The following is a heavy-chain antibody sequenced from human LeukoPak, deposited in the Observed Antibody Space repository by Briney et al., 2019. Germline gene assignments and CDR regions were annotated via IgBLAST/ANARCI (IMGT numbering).Heavy chain of an antibody. D-gene: IGHD3-10*01. V-gene: IGHV4-39*01. J-gene: IGHJ4*02. CDR3: ARHFRFIGFGELLAFDT. Sequence: NPSETLSLTCSVSDDAISTTAYYWGWVRQSPGKGLEWIGSIYYNGDTYYDPSLKSRISISIDTSKNQFSLNLNSMTAADSGVYYCARHFRFIGFGELLAFDTWGQGTRVIVSS. CDR1: DDAISTTAYY. CDR2: IYYNGDT.